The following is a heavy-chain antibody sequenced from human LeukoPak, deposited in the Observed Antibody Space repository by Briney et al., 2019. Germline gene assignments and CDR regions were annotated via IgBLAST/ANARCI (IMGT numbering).Heavy chain of an antibody. J-gene: IGHJ4*02. D-gene: IGHD6-6*01. CDR3: ASRSISRPYYFDY. Sequence: PSETLSLTCAVSGGSISSSNWWSWVPQPPGKGLEWIGEIYHSGSTNYNPSLKSRVTISVDKSKNQFSLKLSSVTAADTAVYYCASRSISRPYYFDYWGQGTLVTVSS. CDR1: GGSISSSNW. V-gene: IGHV4-4*02. CDR2: IYHSGST.